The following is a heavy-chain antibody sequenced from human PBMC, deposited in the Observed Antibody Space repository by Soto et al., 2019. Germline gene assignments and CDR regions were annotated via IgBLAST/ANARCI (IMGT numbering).Heavy chain of an antibody. CDR2: ISYDGSNK. CDR3: AKDSYDSSGSYGMDV. V-gene: IGHV3-30*18. D-gene: IGHD3-22*01. J-gene: IGHJ6*02. CDR1: GFTFSSYG. Sequence: GGSLRLSCAASGFTFSSYGMHWVRQAPGKGLEWVAVISYDGSNKYYADSVKGRFTISRDNSKNTLYLQMNSLRAEDTAVYYCAKDSYDSSGSYGMDVWGQGNTVTVYS.